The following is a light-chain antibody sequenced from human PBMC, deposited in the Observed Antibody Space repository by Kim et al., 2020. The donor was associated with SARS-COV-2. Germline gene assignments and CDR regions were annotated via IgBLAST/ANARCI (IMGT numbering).Light chain of an antibody. CDR2: DVS. J-gene: IGLJ2*01. CDR1: SSDVGGYIF. V-gene: IGLV2-14*03. CDR3: TSYTSTSTLV. Sequence: QSITISCTGTSSDVGGYIFVPWYQQQPGKAPKLIIYDVSHRPSGVSNRFSGSKSGNRASLTIFGLQAEDEADYYCTSYTSTSTLVFGGGTQLTVL.